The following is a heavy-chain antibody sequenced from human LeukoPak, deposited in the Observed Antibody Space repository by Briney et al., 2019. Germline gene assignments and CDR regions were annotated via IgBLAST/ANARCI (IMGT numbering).Heavy chain of an antibody. V-gene: IGHV4-59*01. CDR1: GGSISSYY. CDR3: ARGDVVVPLDY. J-gene: IGHJ4*02. CDR2: IYYSGST. Sequence: SETLSPTCTVSGGSISSYYWSWIRQPPGKGLEWIGYIYYSGSTNYNPSLKSRVAISVDTSKNQFSLKLSSVTAADTAVYYCARGDVVVPLDYWGQGTLVTVSS. D-gene: IGHD2-2*01.